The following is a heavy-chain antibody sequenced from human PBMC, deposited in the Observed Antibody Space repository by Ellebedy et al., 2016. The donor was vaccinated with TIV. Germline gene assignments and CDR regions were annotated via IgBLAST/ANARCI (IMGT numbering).Heavy chain of an antibody. J-gene: IGHJ4*02. CDR3: ARDLYPMSSWFVFDL. Sequence: GGSLRLSCVASGFTFDTYGMHWVRQTPDKGLEWVAVISYGAHNIFYVDSVKGRFTIYRDNSKNTLYLQMNSLRDEDTAVYYCARDLYPMSSWFVFDLWGQGTLVTVSS. D-gene: IGHD6-13*01. CDR2: ISYGAHNI. CDR1: GFTFDTYG. V-gene: IGHV3-30*03.